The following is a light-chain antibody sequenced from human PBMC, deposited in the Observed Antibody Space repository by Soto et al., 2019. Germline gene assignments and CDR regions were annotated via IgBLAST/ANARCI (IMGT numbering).Light chain of an antibody. CDR2: DVS. J-gene: IGLJ1*01. V-gene: IGLV2-14*03. CDR3: SSYTSNNTLL. Sequence: QSVLTQPASGSGSPGQSIAISCIGTSSDVGGYNYVSWYQQYQGKAPKLMIYDVSNRPSGVSNRFSGSKSGNTASLTISGLQAEDEADYYCSSYTSNNTLLFGIGTK. CDR1: SSDVGGYNY.